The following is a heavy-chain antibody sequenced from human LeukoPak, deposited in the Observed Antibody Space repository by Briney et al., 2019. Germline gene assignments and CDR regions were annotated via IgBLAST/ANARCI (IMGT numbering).Heavy chain of an antibody. D-gene: IGHD6-13*01. J-gene: IGHJ4*02. Sequence: ASVKVSCKASGYTFTDYYMHWVRQAPGQGLEWMGRINPNSGDTNYAQKFQGRVTMTRDTSINTAYMELSRLRSDDTAVYYCATSFGGSSSRSPHDSWGQGTLVTVSS. CDR2: INPNSGDT. CDR3: ATSFGGSSSRSPHDS. V-gene: IGHV1-2*06. CDR1: GYTFTDYY.